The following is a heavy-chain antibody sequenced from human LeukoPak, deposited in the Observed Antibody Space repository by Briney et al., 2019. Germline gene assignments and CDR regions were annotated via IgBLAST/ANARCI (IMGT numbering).Heavy chain of an antibody. V-gene: IGHV3-30*18. CDR2: ISYDGGDK. D-gene: IGHD3-10*02. CDR1: GFTFSSYG. CDR3: AKDRNYVGTLDY. Sequence: GGSLGLYCAASGFTFSSYGMHWVRQAPGKGLEWVVVISYDGGDKYYADSVKGRFTISRDNSKNTLYLQMNSLRAEDTAVYYCAKDRNYVGTLDYWGQGTLVTVSS. J-gene: IGHJ4*02.